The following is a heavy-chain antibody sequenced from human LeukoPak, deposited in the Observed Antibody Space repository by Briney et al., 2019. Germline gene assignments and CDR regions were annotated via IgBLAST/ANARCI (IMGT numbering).Heavy chain of an antibody. CDR2: IGGTGGTT. J-gene: IGHJ4*02. Sequence: GGSLRLSCAASGFTFSSYTMSWVRQAPGMGLEWVSGIGGTGGTTYYADSVKGRFTISRDNSKNTLYLQMNSLRAEDTALYYCAKVIHGGNIDMVFGYWGQGALVTVSS. D-gene: IGHD5-18*01. CDR3: AKVIHGGNIDMVFGY. V-gene: IGHV3-23*01. CDR1: GFTFSSYT.